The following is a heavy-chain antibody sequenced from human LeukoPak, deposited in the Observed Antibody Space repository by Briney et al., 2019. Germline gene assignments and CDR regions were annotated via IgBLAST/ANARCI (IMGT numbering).Heavy chain of an antibody. V-gene: IGHV3-23*01. CDR2: ISGSGGSP. J-gene: IGHJ6*02. CDR1: GFTFSSNA. Sequence: GGPLRLPCAASGFTFSSNAMSWGRQAPGKGLEWVSAISGSGGSPYYADSVKGRFTISRDNSTTSLYLQMNSLRAEDTAVYYCAKDFGGYCSSTSCLSYYYYGMDVWGQGTTVTVSS. D-gene: IGHD2-2*01. CDR3: AKDFGGYCSSTSCLSYYYYGMDV.